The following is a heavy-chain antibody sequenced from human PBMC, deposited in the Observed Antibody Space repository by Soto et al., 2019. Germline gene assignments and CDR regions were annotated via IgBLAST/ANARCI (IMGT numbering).Heavy chain of an antibody. CDR3: ARYDNTNAFDI. CDR2: ISSSSSMI. D-gene: IGHD3-10*01. J-gene: IGHJ3*02. Sequence: EVQLVESGGGLVQPGGSLRLSCAASGFTFTRYSMNWVRQAPGKGLEWVSHISSSSSMIYYADSVKGRFSISRDNLKNSLYLQMSSLRAEDTAVYYCARYDNTNAFDIWGQGTMVTVSS. CDR1: GFTFTRYS. V-gene: IGHV3-48*01.